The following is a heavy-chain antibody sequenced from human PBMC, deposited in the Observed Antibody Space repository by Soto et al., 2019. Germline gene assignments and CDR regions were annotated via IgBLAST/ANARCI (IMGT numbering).Heavy chain of an antibody. Sequence: SVKVSCKASGGTFSSYTISWVRQAPGQGLEWMGRIIPILGIANYAQKFQGRVTITADKSTSTAYMELSSLRSEDTAVYYCARDPGAPLYSSSWYYIHYSGQATLVTGSS. J-gene: IGHJ4*02. CDR1: GGTFSSYT. CDR3: ARDPGAPLYSSSWYYIHY. CDR2: IIPILGIA. V-gene: IGHV1-69*04. D-gene: IGHD6-13*01.